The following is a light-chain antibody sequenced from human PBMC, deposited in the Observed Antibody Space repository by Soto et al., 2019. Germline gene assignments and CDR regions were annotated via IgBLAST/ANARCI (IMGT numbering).Light chain of an antibody. CDR3: QQHSNWPMT. Sequence: EIVLTQSPATLSLSPGERATLSCRASQSVSSYLAWYKQKPGQAPRLLIYDASNRSTGIPARFSGSESGTDFTLTISSLEPEDFAVYYCQQHSNWPMTFGQGTKVEIK. CDR2: DAS. J-gene: IGKJ1*01. CDR1: QSVSSY. V-gene: IGKV3-11*01.